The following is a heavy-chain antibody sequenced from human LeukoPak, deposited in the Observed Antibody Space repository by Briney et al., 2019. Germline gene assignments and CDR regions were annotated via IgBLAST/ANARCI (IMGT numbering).Heavy chain of an antibody. CDR1: GGTFSGYY. D-gene: IGHD6-6*01. J-gene: IGHJ5*02. Sequence: SETLSLTCAVYGGTFSGYYWCCIRQPPGKGLEWSGEINHSGSTNYNPSLKSRVTISVDTSKNQFSLKLSSVTAADTAVYYCARAPSIALRNWFDPWGQGTLVTASS. CDR2: INHSGST. V-gene: IGHV4-34*01. CDR3: ARAPSIALRNWFDP.